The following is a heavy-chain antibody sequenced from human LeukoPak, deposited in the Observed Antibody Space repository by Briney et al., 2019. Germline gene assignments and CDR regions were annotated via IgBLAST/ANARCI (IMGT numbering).Heavy chain of an antibody. D-gene: IGHD6-6*01. CDR2: ISGSSSYI. CDR3: ARGSSNVAARNNWFDP. V-gene: IGHV3-21*01. Sequence: GGSLRLSCAASGFTFSSYEMNWVRQAPGKGLEWVSSISGSSSYIYYADSMKGRFTISRDNGKNSLYLQMNSLRAEDTAVYFCARGSSNVAARNNWFDPWGQGTLVTVSS. CDR1: GFTFSSYE. J-gene: IGHJ5*02.